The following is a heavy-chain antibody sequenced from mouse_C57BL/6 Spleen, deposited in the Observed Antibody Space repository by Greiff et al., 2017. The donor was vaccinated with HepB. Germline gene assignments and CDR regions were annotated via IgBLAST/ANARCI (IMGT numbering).Heavy chain of an antibody. Sequence: QVQLQQPGAELVMPGASVKLSCKASGYTFTSYWMHWVKQRPGQGLEWIGEIDPSDSYTNYNQKFKGKSTLTVDKSSSTAYMQLSSLTSEDSAVYYCARSGYYGSSYLYYFDYWGQGTTLTVSS. V-gene: IGHV1-69*01. J-gene: IGHJ2*01. D-gene: IGHD1-1*01. CDR1: GYTFTSYW. CDR2: IDPSDSYT. CDR3: ARSGYYGSSYLYYFDY.